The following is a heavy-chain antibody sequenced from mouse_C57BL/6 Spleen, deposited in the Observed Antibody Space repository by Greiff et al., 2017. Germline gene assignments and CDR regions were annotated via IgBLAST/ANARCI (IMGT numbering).Heavy chain of an antibody. CDR3: ARAGYPAWFAY. V-gene: IGHV1-26*01. D-gene: IGHD2-2*01. CDR2: INPNNGGT. J-gene: IGHJ3*01. CDR1: GYTITDYY. Sequence: VQLKQSGPELVKPGASVKISCTASGYTITDYYMNWVKQSHGKSLEWSGDINPNNGGTSYNQKFKGKATLTVDKASITAYMELRSLTSEDSAVYYCARAGYPAWFAYWGQGTLVTVSA.